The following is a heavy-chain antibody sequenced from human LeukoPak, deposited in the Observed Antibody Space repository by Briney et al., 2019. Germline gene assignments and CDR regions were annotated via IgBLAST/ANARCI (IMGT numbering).Heavy chain of an antibody. CDR3: ARDNSAQGDDY. CDR2: MSPYNGNT. D-gene: IGHD4-11*01. V-gene: IGHV1-18*01. Sequence: SVKVSCTASGYKFTSYGIDWVRQAPGQGLEWMGWMSPYNGNTKYAQKVQHRVTMTTDTSTSTAYMELRSLRSDDTAVYYCARDNSAQGDDYWGQGTLVTVSS. J-gene: IGHJ4*02. CDR1: GYKFTSYG.